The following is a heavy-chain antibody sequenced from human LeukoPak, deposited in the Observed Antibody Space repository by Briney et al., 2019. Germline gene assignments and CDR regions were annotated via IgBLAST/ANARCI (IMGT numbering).Heavy chain of an antibody. CDR3: ARGIRMVRGINAFDV. CDR2: VHHSGST. J-gene: IGHJ3*01. CDR1: GGSFRGYY. V-gene: IGHV4-34*01. D-gene: IGHD3-10*01. Sequence: PSETRSLTCAVYGGSFRGYYWSWIRQPPGKGLEWIGEVHHSGSTNYNPSLKSRVTVSVDTSKNQFSLRLSSVTAADTAVYFCARGIRMVRGINAFDVWGQGTLASASS.